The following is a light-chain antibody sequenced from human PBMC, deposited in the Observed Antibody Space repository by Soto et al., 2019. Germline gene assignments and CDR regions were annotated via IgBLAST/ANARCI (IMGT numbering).Light chain of an antibody. CDR2: GAS. CDR1: QGIGND. J-gene: IGKJ1*01. Sequence: AIQMTQSPSSLSASVGDRVTITCRASQGIGNDLGWYQQEPGKAPKLLIYGASSLQGGVPPRFSGSGSGTDFTLTISSLQPEDFATYYCLQDYNYPRTFGQGTKVEIK. V-gene: IGKV1-6*01. CDR3: LQDYNYPRT.